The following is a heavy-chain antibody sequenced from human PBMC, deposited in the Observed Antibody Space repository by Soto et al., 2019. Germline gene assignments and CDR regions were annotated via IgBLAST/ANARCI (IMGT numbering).Heavy chain of an antibody. D-gene: IGHD3-3*01. V-gene: IGHV1-58*02. CDR1: GFTFTSSA. CDR3: AAAESSWRYYDFWSGYLPDAFGI. CDR2: IVVGSGNT. Sequence: SVKVSCKASGFTFTSSAMQWVRQARGQRLEWIGWIVVGSGNTNYAQKFQERVTITRDMSTSTAYMELSSLRSEDTAVYYCAAAESSWRYYDFWSGYLPDAFGIWGQGTMVTVSS. J-gene: IGHJ3*02.